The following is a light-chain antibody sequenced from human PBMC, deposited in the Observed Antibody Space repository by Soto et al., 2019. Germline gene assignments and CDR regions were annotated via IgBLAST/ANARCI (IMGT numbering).Light chain of an antibody. J-gene: IGKJ5*01. CDR3: QQYNNWPFS. Sequence: ELIMTQSPGTLSVSPGEIATLSCRAAQGVTTNFAWYQQKSGQSPRLLIYDVSNRATGVPARFSGSGSETDFTLTISGLRSEDSAVYFCQQYNNWPFSFGQGTRLEIK. CDR1: QGVTTN. V-gene: IGKV3-15*01. CDR2: DVS.